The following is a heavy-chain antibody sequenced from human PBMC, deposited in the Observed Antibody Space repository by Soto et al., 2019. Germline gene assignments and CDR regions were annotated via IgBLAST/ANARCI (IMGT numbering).Heavy chain of an antibody. V-gene: IGHV3-30*18. Sequence: PGGSLRLSCAASGFTFSSYGMHWVRQAPGKGLEWVAVISYDGSNKYYADSVKGRFTISRDNSKNTLYLQMNSLRAEDTAVYYCAKVGNCISTSCYVDYWGQGTLVTVSS. CDR1: GFTFSSYG. D-gene: IGHD2-2*01. J-gene: IGHJ4*02. CDR3: AKVGNCISTSCYVDY. CDR2: ISYDGSNK.